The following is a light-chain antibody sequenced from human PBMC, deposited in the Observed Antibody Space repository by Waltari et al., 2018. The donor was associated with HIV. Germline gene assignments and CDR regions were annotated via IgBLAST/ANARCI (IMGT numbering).Light chain of an antibody. Sequence: EIVLTQSPGPLHLFAGETPTLSGRASQSVSNNYFRGYQQKPVQAPRFLIFGASNRAAGIPDRFSGSGSGTDFTLTISRLEPEDFAMYYCQQYGGSPLVTFGGGTKVEIK. CDR1: QSVSNNY. J-gene: IGKJ4*01. V-gene: IGKV3-20*01. CDR3: QQYGGSPLVT. CDR2: GAS.